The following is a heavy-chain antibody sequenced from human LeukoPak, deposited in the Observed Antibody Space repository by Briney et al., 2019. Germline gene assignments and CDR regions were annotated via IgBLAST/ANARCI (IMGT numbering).Heavy chain of an antibody. V-gene: IGHV3-21*01. J-gene: IGHJ5*02. D-gene: IGHD6-13*01. CDR2: ISSSSSYI. Sequence: GGSLRLSCAASGFTFSSYSMNWVPQAPGKGLKWGPSISSSSSYIYYADSVKGRFTISRDNAKNSLYLQMNSLRAEDTAVYYCANTEVSSTPTGNWFDPWGQGTLVTVSS. CDR1: GFTFSSYS. CDR3: ANTEVSSTPTGNWFDP.